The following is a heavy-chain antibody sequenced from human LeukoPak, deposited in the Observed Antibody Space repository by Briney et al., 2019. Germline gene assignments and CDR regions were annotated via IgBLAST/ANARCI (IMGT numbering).Heavy chain of an antibody. CDR3: ARNYGSGTYYNYFDS. V-gene: IGHV3-23*01. CDR2: ISSSGGAT. CDR1: GFTFGSFA. D-gene: IGHD3-10*01. Sequence: PGGSLRLSCAASGFTFGSFAMSWVRRAPGKGLDWVSSISSSGGATYYADSVKGRLSISRDNSANTLYLQINSLRAEDTAVFYCARNYGSGTYYNYFDSWGQGTLVTVSS. J-gene: IGHJ4*02.